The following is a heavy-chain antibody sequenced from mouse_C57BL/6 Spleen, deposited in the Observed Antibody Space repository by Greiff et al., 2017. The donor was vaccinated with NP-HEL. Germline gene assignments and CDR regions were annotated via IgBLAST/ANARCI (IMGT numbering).Heavy chain of an antibody. D-gene: IGHD2-10*01. CDR3: ARSYYGNYPYFDY. J-gene: IGHJ2*01. CDR2: IYPGSGST. V-gene: IGHV1-55*01. Sequence: QVQLQQPGAELVKPGASVKMSCKASGYTFTSYWITWVKQRPGQGLEWIGDIYPGSGSTNYNEKFKSKATLTVDTSSSTAYMQRSSLASEDSAVYYCARSYYGNYPYFDYWGQGTTLTVSS. CDR1: GYTFTSYW.